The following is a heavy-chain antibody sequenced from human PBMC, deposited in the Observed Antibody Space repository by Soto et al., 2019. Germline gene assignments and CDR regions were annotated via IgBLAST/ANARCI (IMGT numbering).Heavy chain of an antibody. D-gene: IGHD3-10*01. Sequence: EVQLVQSGAEVKKPGEALRISCHGSVYSFTSYWIIWVRQMPGKGLEWMGRIDPTDSYTNYSPPFQGHVTISADKSISTAYLQWRSLKASDTAMYYCTRLPPRVRGGYSCSGMNVWGQGTTVTDS. CDR3: TRLPPRVRGGYSCSGMNV. V-gene: IGHV5-10-1*01. CDR1: VYSFTSYW. J-gene: IGHJ6*02. CDR2: IDPTDSYT.